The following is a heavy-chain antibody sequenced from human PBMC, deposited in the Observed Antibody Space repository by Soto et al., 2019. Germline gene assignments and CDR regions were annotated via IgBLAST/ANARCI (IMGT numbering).Heavy chain of an antibody. D-gene: IGHD3-9*01. CDR2: INAGNGNT. J-gene: IGHJ4*02. V-gene: IGHV1-3*01. Sequence: ASVKVSCKASGYTFTSYAMHWVRQAPGQRLEWMGWINAGNGNTKYSQKFQGRVTITRDTSASTAYMELSSLRSEDTAVYYCATAGPPLRYFDWLLSDYWGQGTLVTVSS. CDR3: ATAGPPLRYFDWLLSDY. CDR1: GYTFTSYA.